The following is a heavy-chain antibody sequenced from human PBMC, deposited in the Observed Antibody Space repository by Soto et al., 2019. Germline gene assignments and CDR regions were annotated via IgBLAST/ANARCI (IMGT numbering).Heavy chain of an antibody. Sequence: QVQLVQSGAEVKKPGSSVTVSCKASGGTFSSYTISWVRHAPGEGLEWMGGIIPIFVTANYAHKFHGRITITADEYTSTAYMELSSLTDEDTAVYYCARVNHSWLQLWYFDLWGSGPLVNVSS. D-gene: IGHD5-12*01. CDR2: IIPIFVTA. CDR3: ARVNHSWLQLWYFDL. V-gene: IGHV1-69*12. CDR1: GGTFSSYT. J-gene: IGHJ2*01.